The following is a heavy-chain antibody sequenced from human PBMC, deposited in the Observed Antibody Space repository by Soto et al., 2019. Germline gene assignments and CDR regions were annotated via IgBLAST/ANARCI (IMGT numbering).Heavy chain of an antibody. CDR2: IYSGGTT. CDR1: GFTVSSNY. Sequence: GGSLRLSCAASGFTVSSNYMSWVRQAPGKGLEWVSVIYSGGTTYYADSVKGRFTISRDNSKNTLYLQMNSLRAEDTAVYYCARARGYYDTSGYSGYYFDYWGQGSLVTVSS. J-gene: IGHJ4*02. V-gene: IGHV3-53*01. D-gene: IGHD3-22*01. CDR3: ARARGYYDTSGYSGYYFDY.